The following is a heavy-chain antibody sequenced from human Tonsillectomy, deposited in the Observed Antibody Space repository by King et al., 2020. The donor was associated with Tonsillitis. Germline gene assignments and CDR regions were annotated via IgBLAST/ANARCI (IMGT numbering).Heavy chain of an antibody. CDR1: GFTFSSYW. CDR2: MNQDGSEK. D-gene: IGHD2-2*01. J-gene: IGHJ4*02. V-gene: IGHV3-7*01. CDR3: AREWDIVIVPAAIFDY. Sequence: QLVQSGGGLVQPGGSLRLSCAASGFTFSSYWMTWVRQAPGKGLEWVANMNQDGSEKYYVDSVKGRFTISRDNAKNSLYLQMNSLRAEDTAVYYCAREWDIVIVPAAIFDYWGQGTLVTVSS.